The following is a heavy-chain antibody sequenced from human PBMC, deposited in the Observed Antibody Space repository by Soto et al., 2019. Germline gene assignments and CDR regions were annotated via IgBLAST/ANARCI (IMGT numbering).Heavy chain of an antibody. CDR3: ARGDKGGFDL. CDR1: GFTFNYYC. CDR2: IHSDGSST. J-gene: IGHJ3*01. Sequence: EVQLVESEGGLVQRGGSLRLSCAGSGFTFNYYCMHWVRLAPGQGLVWVSHIHSDGSSTTYAGSVKGRFTISRDNAKNTLYLQMNSLRAEDTAVYYCARGDKGGFDLWGQGTTVTVSS. V-gene: IGHV3-74*01. D-gene: IGHD2-21*02.